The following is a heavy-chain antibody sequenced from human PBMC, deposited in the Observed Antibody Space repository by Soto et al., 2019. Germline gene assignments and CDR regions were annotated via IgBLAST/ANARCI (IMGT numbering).Heavy chain of an antibody. J-gene: IGHJ6*02. CDR1: GHTFTTSG. D-gene: IGHD2-15*01. CDR2: ISAYNGNT. V-gene: IGHV1-18*01. Sequence: QVPLVQSGGEVKKPGASVKVSCKASGHTFTTSGFSWVRQAPGQGFEWMGWISAYNGNTNYAENLQGRVSMTTDASTRTIYMELRRLRSDDTAVYYCAREGGCRGGSCYWGDNGMDVWGQGTTVIVSS. CDR3: AREGGCRGGSCYWGDNGMDV.